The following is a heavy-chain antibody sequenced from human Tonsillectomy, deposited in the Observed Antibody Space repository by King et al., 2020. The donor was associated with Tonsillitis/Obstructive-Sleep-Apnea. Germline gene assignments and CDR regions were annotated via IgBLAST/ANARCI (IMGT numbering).Heavy chain of an antibody. CDR2: VNPSGGST. D-gene: IGHD3-3*01. CDR3: ARDLYDFWSGHRRGNVRY. Sequence: VQLVESGAEVKKPGASVKVSCKASGYTFTSYYIHWVRQAPGQGLEWVGIVNPSGGSTNYAQKFQGRVTMTRDTSTRPAYMELSSLRSEDTAVYYCARDLYDFWSGHRRGNVRYWGQGTLVTVSS. J-gene: IGHJ4*02. CDR1: GYTFTSYY. V-gene: IGHV1-46*01.